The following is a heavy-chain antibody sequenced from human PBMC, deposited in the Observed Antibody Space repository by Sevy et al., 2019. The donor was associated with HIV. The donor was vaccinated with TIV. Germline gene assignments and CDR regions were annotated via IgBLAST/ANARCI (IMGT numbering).Heavy chain of an antibody. CDR2: IYYTGST. V-gene: IGHV4-59*13. CDR3: ARAPPVRSGDDSLNWFDP. J-gene: IGHJ5*02. D-gene: IGHD5-12*01. Sequence: SETLSLTCTVSGGSISVYYWSWIRQPPGKALEYIGDIYYTGSTNCNPSLKSRVTISVDTSKNQLSLKLSSVTAADTAVYYCARAPPVRSGDDSLNWFDPWGQGTLVTVSS. CDR1: GGSISVYY.